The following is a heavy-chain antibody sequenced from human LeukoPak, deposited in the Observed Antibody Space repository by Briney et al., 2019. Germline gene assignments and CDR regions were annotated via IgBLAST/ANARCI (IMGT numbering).Heavy chain of an antibody. CDR1: GFTFSSYW. Sequence: PGGSLRLSCAASGFTFSSYWMSWVRQAPGKGLEWVANIKQDGSEKYYVDSVKGRFTISRDNAKNSLYLQMNSLRAEDTAAYYCAKLGSYGYMDNDYWGQGTLVTVSS. D-gene: IGHD5-18*01. J-gene: IGHJ4*02. CDR2: IKQDGSEK. CDR3: AKLGSYGYMDNDY. V-gene: IGHV3-7*01.